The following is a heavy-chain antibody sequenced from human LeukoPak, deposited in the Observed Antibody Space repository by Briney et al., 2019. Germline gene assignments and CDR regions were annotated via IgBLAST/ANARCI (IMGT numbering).Heavy chain of an antibody. J-gene: IGHJ4*02. CDR2: ISGSGGIT. CDR3: AKDSAAVGGPTTD. Sequence: GGSLRLSCAASGFTFSSYTMSWVRQAPGKAKEWVSLISGSGGITYYADSVKGRFTISRDNSKNTLYLQMDSLRAKDTAVYYCAKDSAAVGGPTTDWGQGTLVTVSS. D-gene: IGHD6-13*01. CDR1: GFTFSSYT. V-gene: IGHV3-23*01.